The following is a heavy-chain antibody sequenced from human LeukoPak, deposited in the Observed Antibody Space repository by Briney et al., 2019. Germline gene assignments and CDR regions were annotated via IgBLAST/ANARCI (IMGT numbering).Heavy chain of an antibody. Sequence: GGSLRLSCAASGFTFSSYGMHWVRQAPGKGLEWVAIISYDGSNKYYADSVKGRFTISRDNSKNTLYLQMNSLRAEDTAVYYCAKDRSSSWTFDYWGQGTLVTVTS. CDR1: GFTFSSYG. CDR3: AKDRSSSWTFDY. V-gene: IGHV3-30*18. J-gene: IGHJ4*02. CDR2: ISYDGSNK. D-gene: IGHD6-13*01.